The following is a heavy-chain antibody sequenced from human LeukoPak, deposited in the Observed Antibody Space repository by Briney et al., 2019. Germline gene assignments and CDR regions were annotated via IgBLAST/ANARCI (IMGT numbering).Heavy chain of an antibody. CDR3: AREGCSSTSCHGSENWFDP. CDR2: FGTA. J-gene: IGHJ5*02. Sequence: FGTANYAQKFQGRVTITTDESTSTAYMELSSPRSEDTAVYYCAREGCSSTSCHGSENWFDPWGQGTLVTVSS. D-gene: IGHD2-2*01. V-gene: IGHV1-69*05.